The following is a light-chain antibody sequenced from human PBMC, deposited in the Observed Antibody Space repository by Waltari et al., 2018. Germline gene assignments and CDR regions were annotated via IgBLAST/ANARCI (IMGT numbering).Light chain of an antibody. CDR2: AAS. CDR3: QQYSRYPIT. Sequence: DIQMTQSPSSLSASVGDRVTITCRASQDITNYLAWFQQKPGKAPEPLIFAASRLHSGAPSKFSGSGSVRHFTLTISSLQPEDIATYYCQQYSRYPITFGQGTRLEIK. J-gene: IGKJ5*01. V-gene: IGKV1-16*02. CDR1: QDITNY.